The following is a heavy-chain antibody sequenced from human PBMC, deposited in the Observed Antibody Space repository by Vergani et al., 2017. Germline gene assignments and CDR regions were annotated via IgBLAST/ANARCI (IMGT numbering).Heavy chain of an antibody. V-gene: IGHV3-23*01. CDR3: AKDHRFYADPLPDY. D-gene: IGHD4-17*01. J-gene: IGHJ4*02. Sequence: EVQLLESGGGLVQPGGSLRLSCAASGFTFSSYAMSWVRQAPGKGLEWVSGISGSGSSTYYADSVKGRFTISRDISKSTLYLQMSSLRVEDTAVYYCAKDHRFYADPLPDYWGQGTLVTVSS. CDR2: ISGSGSST. CDR1: GFTFSSYA.